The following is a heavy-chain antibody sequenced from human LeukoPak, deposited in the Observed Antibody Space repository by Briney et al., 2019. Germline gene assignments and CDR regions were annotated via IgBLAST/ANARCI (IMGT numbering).Heavy chain of an antibody. D-gene: IGHD5-18*01. Sequence: GGSLRLSCAASGFAFSDYSMNWVRQAPGRGLEWVSYISSSDNTIHYADSVKGRSTISRDNAKNSLYLEMNSLRDEDTAVYYCARVHRGYSYGRLDYWGQGTLVTVSS. V-gene: IGHV3-48*02. CDR3: ARVHRGYSYGRLDY. CDR2: ISSSDNTI. CDR1: GFAFSDYS. J-gene: IGHJ4*02.